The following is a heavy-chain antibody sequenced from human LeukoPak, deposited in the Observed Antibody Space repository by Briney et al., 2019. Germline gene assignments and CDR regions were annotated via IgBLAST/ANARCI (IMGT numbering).Heavy chain of an antibody. CDR2: IYYSGST. CDR3: ARLGRGSFLSYFDY. Sequence: SETLSLTCTVSGDSISSNSYYWSWIRQPPGKGLEWIGYIYYSGSTNYNPSLKSRVTISVDMSKNQFSLKLSSVTAADTAVYYCARLGRGSFLSYFDYWGQGTLVTVSS. CDR1: GDSISSNSYY. V-gene: IGHV4-61*05. J-gene: IGHJ4*02. D-gene: IGHD1-26*01.